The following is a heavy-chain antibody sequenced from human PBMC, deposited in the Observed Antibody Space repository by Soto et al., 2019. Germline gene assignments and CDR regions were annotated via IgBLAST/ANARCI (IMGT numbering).Heavy chain of an antibody. CDR3: ARDRMVYAIGRSYGMDV. V-gene: IGHV3-53*01. CDR2: IYSGGST. Sequence: GGSLRLSCAASGFTVSSNYMSWVRQAPGKGLEWVSVIYSGGSTYYADSVKGRFTISRDNSKNTLYLQMNSLRAEDTAVYYCARDRMVYAIGRSYGMDVWGQGTTVTVSS. J-gene: IGHJ6*02. CDR1: GFTVSSNY. D-gene: IGHD2-8*01.